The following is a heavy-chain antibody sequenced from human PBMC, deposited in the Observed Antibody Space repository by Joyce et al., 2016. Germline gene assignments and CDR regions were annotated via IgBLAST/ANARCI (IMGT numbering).Heavy chain of an antibody. D-gene: IGHD1-1*01. Sequence: EVQLVESGGGLVQPGGSPRLSCAASGFTFSSHWMSWVRQAPGKGLEGVANRNPDGSKNNYADSVKGRFIISRDNAKNSLYVQMHSLRAEDTAVYYCAREFKWNWDFWGQGTLVTVSS. CDR3: AREFKWNWDF. V-gene: IGHV3-7*04. CDR2: RNPDGSKN. J-gene: IGHJ4*02. CDR1: GFTFSSHW.